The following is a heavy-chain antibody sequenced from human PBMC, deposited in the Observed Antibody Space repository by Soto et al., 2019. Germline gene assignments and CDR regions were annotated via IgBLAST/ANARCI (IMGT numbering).Heavy chain of an antibody. CDR1: GGTFSSYA. J-gene: IGHJ4*02. Sequence: SVKVSCKASGGTFSSYAISWVRQAPGQGLEWMGGIIPIFGTANYAQKFQGRVTITADESTSTAYMELSSLRSEDTAVYYCARGGVGITGMTDFYYWGQGPLVTV. CDR2: IIPIFGTA. V-gene: IGHV1-69*13. D-gene: IGHD1-20*01. CDR3: ARGGVGITGMTDFYY.